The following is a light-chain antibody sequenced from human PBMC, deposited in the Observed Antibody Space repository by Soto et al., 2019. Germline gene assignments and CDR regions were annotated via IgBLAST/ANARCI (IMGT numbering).Light chain of an antibody. CDR3: SSYTSSSTYV. J-gene: IGLJ1*01. CDR2: DVS. Sequence: QSALTQPASVSGSPGQSITISCTGTSSDVGNYNYVSWYQQHPGKAPKLMIYDVSNRPSGVSNRFSGSKSGITASLTISGLQAEDEADYYCSSYTSSSTYVFGTGTKAPS. CDR1: SSDVGNYNY. V-gene: IGLV2-14*01.